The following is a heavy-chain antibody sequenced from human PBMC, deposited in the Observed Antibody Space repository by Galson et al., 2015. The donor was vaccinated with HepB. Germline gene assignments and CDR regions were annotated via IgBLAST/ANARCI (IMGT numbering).Heavy chain of an antibody. Sequence: SLRLSCAASGFSVSSNYMSWVRQAPGKGLEWVSLIYSGGRTYYADSVRGRVTISSDKSKNTLYLQMNSLRAEDTAVYYCARVGGYDAFDIWGQGTMVTVSS. J-gene: IGHJ3*02. CDR2: IYSGGRT. D-gene: IGHD3-10*01. CDR3: ARVGGYDAFDI. V-gene: IGHV3-53*01. CDR1: GFSVSSNY.